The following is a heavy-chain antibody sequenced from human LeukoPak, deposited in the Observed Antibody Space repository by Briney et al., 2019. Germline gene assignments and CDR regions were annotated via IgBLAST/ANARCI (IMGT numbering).Heavy chain of an antibody. CDR1: GFPFSSYS. CDR3: VRVKGTYFDF. CDR2: ISASGSNI. J-gene: IGHJ4*02. D-gene: IGHD1-1*01. V-gene: IGHV3-48*01. Sequence: GGSLKLSWAVSGFPFSSYSMSWVRQAPGKGLGWVAYISASGSNIYYLDAVKGRSIVSKDNAMNSLFLQMNRPRAEDTAIYYCVRVKGTYFDFWGQGTLVTVSS.